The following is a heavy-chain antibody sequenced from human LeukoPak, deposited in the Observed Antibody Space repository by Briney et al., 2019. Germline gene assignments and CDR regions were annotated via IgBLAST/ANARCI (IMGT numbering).Heavy chain of an antibody. CDR2: TDHSGTA. CDR1: GGSINSATFY. D-gene: IGHD2-2*01. V-gene: IGHV4-31*03. Sequence: SETLSLTCTVSGGSINSATFYWSWIRHLPGKGLEWIGNTDHSGTAYYNPSPKSRITISVDRSKDQFSLTLTSVTAADTAVYYCARYDGRTAAGWFDPWGQGALVTVSS. J-gene: IGHJ5*02. CDR3: ARYDGRTAAGWFDP.